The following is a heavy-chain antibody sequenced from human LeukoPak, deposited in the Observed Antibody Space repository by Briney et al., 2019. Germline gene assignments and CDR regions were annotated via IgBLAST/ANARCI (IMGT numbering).Heavy chain of an antibody. Sequence: SGTLSLTCAVSGGSISSSNWWSWVRQPPGKGLEWIGRTFHTGTTDYKTSLKGRVTISVDKSKNQFSLKLTSVTAADTAVYYCARAIDVRSDPILLLWFGETSFDPWGQGTLVTVSS. CDR1: GGSISSSNW. CDR2: TFHTGTT. D-gene: IGHD3-10*01. CDR3: ARAIDVRSDPILLLWFGETSFDP. J-gene: IGHJ5*02. V-gene: IGHV4-4*02.